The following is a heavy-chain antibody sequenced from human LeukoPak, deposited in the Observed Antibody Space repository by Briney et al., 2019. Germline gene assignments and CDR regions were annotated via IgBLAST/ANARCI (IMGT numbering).Heavy chain of an antibody. J-gene: IGHJ5*02. CDR2: ISAYNGNT. D-gene: IGHD3-10*01. CDR1: GYTFTSYG. Sequence: ASVKVSCKASGYTFTSYGISWVRQAPGQGLEWMGWISAYNGNTNYAQKLQGRVTMTTDTSTSTAYMELRSLRSDDTAVYYRARGALHYYGSGSSYIYTPSINWFDPWGQGTLVTVSS. CDR3: ARGALHYYGSGSSYIYTPSINWFDP. V-gene: IGHV1-18*01.